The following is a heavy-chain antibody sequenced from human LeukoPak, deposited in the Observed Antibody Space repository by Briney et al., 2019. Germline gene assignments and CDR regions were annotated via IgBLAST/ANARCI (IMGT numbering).Heavy chain of an antibody. CDR3: ARPLRGYSGYDTYYYYYGMDV. V-gene: IGHV1-69*13. CDR1: GGTFSSYA. Sequence: SVKVSCKASGGTFSSYAISWVRQAPGQGLEWMGGIIPIFGTANYAQKFQGRVTITADESTSTAYMELSSLRSKDTAVYYCARPLRGYSGYDTYYYYYGMDVWGQGTTATVSS. D-gene: IGHD5-12*01. J-gene: IGHJ6*02. CDR2: IIPIFGTA.